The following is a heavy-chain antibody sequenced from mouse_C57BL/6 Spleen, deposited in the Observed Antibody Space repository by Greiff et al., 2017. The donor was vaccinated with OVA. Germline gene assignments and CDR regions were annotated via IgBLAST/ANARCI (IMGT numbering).Heavy chain of an antibody. J-gene: IGHJ2*01. CDR3: ARSSDGVDY. CDR2: IDPSDSYT. D-gene: IGHD1-2*01. Sequence: QVQLQQPGAELVKPGASVKLSCKASGYTFTSYWMQWVKQRPGQGLEWIGEIDPSDSYTNYNQKFKGKATLTVDTSSSTAYMQLCSLTSEDSAVYYCARSSDGVDYWGQGTTLTVSS. V-gene: IGHV1-50*01. CDR1: GYTFTSYW.